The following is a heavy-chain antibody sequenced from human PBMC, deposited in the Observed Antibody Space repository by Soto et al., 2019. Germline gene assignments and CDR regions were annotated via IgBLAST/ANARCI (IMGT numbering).Heavy chain of an antibody. J-gene: IGHJ4*02. CDR2: ISYDGNNK. CDR1: GIAFNDYA. D-gene: IGHD3-3*01. CDR3: AKRFTAWRWKGNYFDY. Sequence: QVQLVESGGGVVQPGRSLRLSCAASGIAFNDYAMHWVRQAPGKGLEWVAVISYDGNNKYYADSVKGRLIISRDNSKNTVYLQMSSLRADDTAVYHCAKRFTAWRWKGNYFDYWGQGTLITVSS. V-gene: IGHV3-30*18.